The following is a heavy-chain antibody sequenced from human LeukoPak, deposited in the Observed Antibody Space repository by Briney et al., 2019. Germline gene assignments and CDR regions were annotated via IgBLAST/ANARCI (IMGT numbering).Heavy chain of an antibody. J-gene: IGHJ3*02. CDR1: GFTFSSYG. Sequence: GGSLRLSCAASGFTFSSYGMHWVRQAPGKGLEWVALISYDGSNEYYADSVRGRFTISRDNSKFTLYMQMNSLRAEDTAVYYCARAELTDDAFDIWGQGTMVTVSS. V-gene: IGHV3-30*03. CDR2: ISYDGSNE. CDR3: ARAELTDDAFDI. D-gene: IGHD1-26*01.